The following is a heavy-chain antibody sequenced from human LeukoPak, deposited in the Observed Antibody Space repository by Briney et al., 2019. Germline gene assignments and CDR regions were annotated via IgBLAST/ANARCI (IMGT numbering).Heavy chain of an antibody. CDR1: GGSFSGYY. V-gene: IGHV4-34*01. CDR2: INHSGST. Sequence: QTSETLSLTCAVYGGSFSGYYWSWIRQPPGKGLEWIGEINHSGSTNYNPSLKSRVTISVDTSKNQFSLKLSSVTAADTAVYYCAGYDYSDYRFDYWGQGTLVTVSS. D-gene: IGHD4-11*01. CDR3: AGYDYSDYRFDY. J-gene: IGHJ4*02.